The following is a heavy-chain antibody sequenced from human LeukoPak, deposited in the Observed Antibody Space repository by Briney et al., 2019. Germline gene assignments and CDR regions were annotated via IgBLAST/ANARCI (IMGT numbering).Heavy chain of an antibody. CDR3: ARQGTYSSAIGMGY. CDR1: GYTFNNHY. V-gene: IGHV1-46*02. CDR2: INPSGGST. D-gene: IGHD6-19*01. J-gene: IGHJ4*02. Sequence: GASVKVSCKASGYTFNNHYMYWVRQAPGQGLERMGVINPSGGSTSYAQKFQGRVTMTRDTSTRTVYMEVNSLRSEDTAVYYCARQGTYSSAIGMGYWGQGTLVTVSS.